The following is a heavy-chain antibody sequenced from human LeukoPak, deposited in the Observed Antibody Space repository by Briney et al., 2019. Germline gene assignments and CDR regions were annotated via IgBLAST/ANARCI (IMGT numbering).Heavy chain of an antibody. CDR1: GFTFDDYA. CDR2: ISWNSGSI. Sequence: PGGSLRLSCAASGFTFDDYAMHWVRHAPGKGLEWVSGISWNSGSIGYADSVKGRFTISRDNAKNSLYLQMNSLRAEDTALYYCAKDAYGDLPGGYNWFDPWGQGTLVTVSS. CDR3: AKDAYGDLPGGYNWFDP. D-gene: IGHD4-17*01. V-gene: IGHV3-9*01. J-gene: IGHJ5*02.